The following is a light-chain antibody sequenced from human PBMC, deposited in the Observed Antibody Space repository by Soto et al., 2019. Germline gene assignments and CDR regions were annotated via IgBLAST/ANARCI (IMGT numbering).Light chain of an antibody. V-gene: IGKV3-15*01. J-gene: IGKJ4*01. CDR3: QQYNFLPPVT. CDR2: DAS. Sequence: EIVMTQSPATLSVSPGERATLSCRASQSVNSNLAWYRQKPGQAPRLLISDASTRATGVPARFSGSGSGTKFTLIIRRLQSEDSGIYYCQQYNFLPPVTFCGGTKVEIK. CDR1: QSVNSN.